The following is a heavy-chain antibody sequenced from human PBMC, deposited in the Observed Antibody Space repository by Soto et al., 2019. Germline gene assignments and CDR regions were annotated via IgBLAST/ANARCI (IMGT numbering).Heavy chain of an antibody. CDR1: GFTFSSYG. CDR2: ISYDGSNK. Sequence: GSLRLSCAASGFTFSSYGMHWVRQAPGKGLEWVAVISYDGSNKYYADSVKGRFTISRDNSKNTLYLQMNSLRAEDTAVYYCANNWNSYYYYMDVWGKGTTVTVSS. J-gene: IGHJ6*03. V-gene: IGHV3-30*18. CDR3: ANNWNSYYYYMDV. D-gene: IGHD1-20*01.